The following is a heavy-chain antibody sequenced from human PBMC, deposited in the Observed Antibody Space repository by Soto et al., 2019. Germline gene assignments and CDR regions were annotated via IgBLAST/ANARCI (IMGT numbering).Heavy chain of an antibody. CDR1: GFTFSSYG. J-gene: IGHJ2*01. CDR3: ARSRPRIAYWYFDL. V-gene: IGHV3-33*01. CDR2: IWYDGSNK. Sequence: QVQLVESGGGVVQPGRSLRLSCAASGFTFSSYGMHWVRQAPGKGLEWVAVIWYDGSNKYYADSVKGRFTISRDNSKNTLYLQMNSLRAEDTAVYYCARSRPRIAYWYFDLWGRGTLVTVSS.